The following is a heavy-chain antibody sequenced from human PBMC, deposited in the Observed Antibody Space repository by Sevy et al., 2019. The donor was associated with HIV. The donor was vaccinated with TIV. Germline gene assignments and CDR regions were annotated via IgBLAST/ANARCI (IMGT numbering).Heavy chain of an antibody. CDR2: ISGPGYNT. D-gene: IGHD2-8*01. CDR1: GFTFNTHA. Sequence: GGSLRLSCAASGFTFNTHAMNWVRQAPGKGLEWVSTISGPGYNTYYADSVKGRFTISRDNSQNTLHLQMNSLRADDTVVYYCAKALNPALESMLQVNLRTLKGFDVWGQGTMVTVSS. V-gene: IGHV3-23*01. J-gene: IGHJ3*01. CDR3: AKALNPALESMLQVNLRTLKGFDV.